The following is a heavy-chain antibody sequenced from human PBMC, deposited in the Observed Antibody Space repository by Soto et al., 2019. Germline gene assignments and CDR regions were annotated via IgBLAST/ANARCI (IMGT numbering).Heavy chain of an antibody. J-gene: IGHJ5*02. CDR2: ISGSGGST. CDR3: ATDYSSSWYNWFDP. CDR1: GFTFSSYA. Sequence: EVQLLESGGGLVQPGGSLRLSCAASGFTFSSYAMSWVRQARGKGLEWVSAISGSGGSTYYADSVKGRFTISRDNSKNTLYLQMNSLRAEDTAVYYCATDYSSSWYNWFDPWGQGTLVTVSS. D-gene: IGHD6-13*01. V-gene: IGHV3-23*01.